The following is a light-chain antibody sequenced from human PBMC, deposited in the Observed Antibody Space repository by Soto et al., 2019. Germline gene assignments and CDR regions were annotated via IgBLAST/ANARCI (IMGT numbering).Light chain of an antibody. CDR2: YAS. V-gene: IGKV3-15*01. CDR1: LSVTNN. J-gene: IGKJ4*01. Sequence: EILMTQSPATLSVSPGERVTFSCRASLSVTNNLAWYQHKPGQAPRLLIQYASTRATGIPARFSGSGSGTEFTLTINSLQSEDFAIYYCQQFYRWPVTFGGGTKVEIK. CDR3: QQFYRWPVT.